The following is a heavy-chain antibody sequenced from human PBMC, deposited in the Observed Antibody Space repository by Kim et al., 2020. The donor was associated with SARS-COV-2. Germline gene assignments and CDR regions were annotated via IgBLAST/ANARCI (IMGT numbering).Heavy chain of an antibody. Sequence: STSRRPRLTISKDTSKNQVVLTMTNMDPVDTATYYCARTIAVAGTPYFDYWGQGTLVTVSS. V-gene: IGHV2-70*01. J-gene: IGHJ4*02. CDR3: ARTIAVAGTPYFDY. D-gene: IGHD6-19*01.